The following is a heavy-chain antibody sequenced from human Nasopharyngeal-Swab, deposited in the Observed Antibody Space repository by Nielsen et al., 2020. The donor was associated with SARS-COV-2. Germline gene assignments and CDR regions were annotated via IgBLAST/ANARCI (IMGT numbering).Heavy chain of an antibody. Sequence: GESLKISCAASGFTFSGYAMSWARQAPGKGLEWVSSISGSGGTTYYADSVKGRFTISRDNSKNTLYLQMNSLRAEDTAVYYCARDKEWLRFSIYYYYYGMDVWGQGTTVTVSS. D-gene: IGHD5-12*01. CDR3: ARDKEWLRFSIYYYYYGMDV. CDR1: GFTFSGYA. V-gene: IGHV3-23*01. J-gene: IGHJ6*02. CDR2: ISGSGGTT.